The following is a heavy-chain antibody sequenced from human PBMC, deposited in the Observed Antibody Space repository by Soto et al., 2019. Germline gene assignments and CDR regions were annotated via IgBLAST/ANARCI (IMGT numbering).Heavy chain of an antibody. Sequence: PGGSLRLSCAASGFTFRSYAMSWVRQAPGKGLEWVSAISGSGGSTYYADSVKGRFTISRDNSKNTLYLQMNSLRAEDTAVYYCAKLLTWYYDSSGYIDYWGQGTLVTVSS. CDR2: ISGSGGST. J-gene: IGHJ4*02. CDR1: GFTFRSYA. V-gene: IGHV3-23*01. D-gene: IGHD3-22*01. CDR3: AKLLTWYYDSSGYIDY.